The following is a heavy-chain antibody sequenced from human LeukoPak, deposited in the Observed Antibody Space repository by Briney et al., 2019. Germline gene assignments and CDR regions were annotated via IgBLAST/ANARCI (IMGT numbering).Heavy chain of an antibody. CDR2: IYHTGRT. CDR3: ARVRGALGSVGWTTFYYMDV. Sequence: PSETLSLTCGVSGGSVSNSYWWTWVRQPPGKGLEWIGEIYHTGRTNYNPSFKTRVTISLDRSKNHFTLKLTSVTAADTAVYFCARVRGALGSVGWTTFYYMDVWGQGTTVSVSS. J-gene: IGHJ6*03. V-gene: IGHV4-4*02. D-gene: IGHD3-10*01. CDR1: GGSVSNSYW.